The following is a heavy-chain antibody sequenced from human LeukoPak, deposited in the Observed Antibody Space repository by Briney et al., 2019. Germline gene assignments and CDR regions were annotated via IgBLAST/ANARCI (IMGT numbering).Heavy chain of an antibody. CDR3: ARDLWFGSGYFDY. V-gene: IGHV4-61*01. D-gene: IGHD3-10*01. CDR1: GGSISSDSYY. CDR2: IYYSGNT. Sequence: SQTLSLTCTVSGGSISSDSYYWSWIRQPPGKGLEWIGNIYYSGNTNYNSSLKSRITISIDTYKNQFPLKLRFVTAADKAVYYCARDLWFGSGYFDYGGQGTLVTVSS. J-gene: IGHJ4*02.